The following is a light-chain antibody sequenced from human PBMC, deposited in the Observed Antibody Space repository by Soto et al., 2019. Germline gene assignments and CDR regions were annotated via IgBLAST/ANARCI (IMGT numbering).Light chain of an antibody. CDR3: QQYNSWPPLT. CDR2: GAS. CDR1: QSVSSN. Sequence: EIVMTQSPATLSVSPGERATLSCRASQSVSSNLAWYQQKPGQAPRLLIYGASTRTTGIPARFSGSGSGTEFTLTISSLQSEDRAVYYCQQYNSWPPLTVGGGTKVEIK. J-gene: IGKJ4*01. V-gene: IGKV3-15*01.